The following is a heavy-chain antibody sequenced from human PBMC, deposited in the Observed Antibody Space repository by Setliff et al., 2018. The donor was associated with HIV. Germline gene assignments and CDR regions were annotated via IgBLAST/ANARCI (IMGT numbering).Heavy chain of an antibody. V-gene: IGHV4-59*01. J-gene: IGHJ3*02. D-gene: IGHD3-9*01. Sequence: SETLSLTCSVSGVSISSFYWSWVRQAPGKGLEWIGNMFHSGDTKYNPSLKSRVTISIDTSSNQFSLKLKSVTAADTAVYYCARVALLRYPEAFDIWGQGTMVT. CDR1: GVSISSFY. CDR3: ARVALLRYPEAFDI. CDR2: MFHSGDT.